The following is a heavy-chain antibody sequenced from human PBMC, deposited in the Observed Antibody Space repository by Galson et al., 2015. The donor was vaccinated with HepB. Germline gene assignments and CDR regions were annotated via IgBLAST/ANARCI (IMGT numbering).Heavy chain of an antibody. CDR2: ISAYNGNR. J-gene: IGHJ5*02. D-gene: IGHD6-13*01. CDR3: VRDIRIPLLIAAERFDP. V-gene: IGHV1-18*01. Sequence: SVKVSCKASGYIFTEYGMSWVRQAPGQGLQWLGWISAYNGNRKYAQKLQGRVTMSTDTSTSTVYMELRSLRYDDTAVYYCVRDIRIPLLIAAERFDPWGQGTLVTVSS. CDR1: GYIFTEYG.